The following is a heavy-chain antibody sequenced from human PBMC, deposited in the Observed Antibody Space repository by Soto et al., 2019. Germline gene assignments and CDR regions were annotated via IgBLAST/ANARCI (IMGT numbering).Heavy chain of an antibody. J-gene: IGHJ5*02. V-gene: IGHV3-48*01. CDR1: GFTFSSYS. CDR2: ISSSSTI. Sequence: PGGSLRLSCAASGFTFSSYSMNWARQAPGKGLDWVSYISSSSTIYYADSVKGRFTISRDNAKNSLYLQMNSLRAEDTAVYYCARHPERIAQIGWFDPWGQGTLVTVGS. CDR3: ARHPERIAQIGWFDP. D-gene: IGHD6-13*01.